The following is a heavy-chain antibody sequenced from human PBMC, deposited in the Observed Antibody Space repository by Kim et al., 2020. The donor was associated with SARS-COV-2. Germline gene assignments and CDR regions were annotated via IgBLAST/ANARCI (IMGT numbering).Heavy chain of an antibody. CDR2: IYYSGST. CDR3: AGELVHYYDSSRYAFDI. Sequence: SETLSLTCTVSGGSISSSSYYWGWIRQPPGKGLEWIGSIYYSGSTYYNPSLKSRVTISVDTSKNQFSLKLSSVTAADTAVYYCAGELVHYYDSSRYAFDIWGQGTMVTVSS. CDR1: GGSISSSSYY. J-gene: IGHJ3*02. V-gene: IGHV4-39*01. D-gene: IGHD3-22*01.